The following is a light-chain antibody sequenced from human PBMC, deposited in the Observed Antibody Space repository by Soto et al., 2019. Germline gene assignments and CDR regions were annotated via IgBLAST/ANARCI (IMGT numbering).Light chain of an antibody. CDR1: SGHSSYA. Sequence: QLVLTQSPSASASLGASVKLTCTLSSGHSSYAIAWHQQQPEKGPRYLMKLNSDGSHSKGDGIPDRFSGSSSGAERYLTISSLQSEDEDDYYCQTWGTGDWVFGGGTKLTVL. CDR2: LNSDGSH. CDR3: QTWGTGDWV. J-gene: IGLJ3*02. V-gene: IGLV4-69*01.